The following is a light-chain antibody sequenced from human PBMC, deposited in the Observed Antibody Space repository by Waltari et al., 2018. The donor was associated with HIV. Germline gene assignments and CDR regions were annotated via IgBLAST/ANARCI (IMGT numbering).Light chain of an antibody. Sequence: DIVLTQSPDSLAVSLGERATMNCKCSQSVLYSSNNKNYLAWYQQKPGQPPKLLIYWASTRESGVPDRFSGSGSATDFTLTISSLQAEDVAIYYCEQYSITPVTFGQGTKLEIK. CDR3: EQYSITPVT. CDR2: WAS. J-gene: IGKJ2*01. CDR1: QSVLYSSNNKNY. V-gene: IGKV4-1*01.